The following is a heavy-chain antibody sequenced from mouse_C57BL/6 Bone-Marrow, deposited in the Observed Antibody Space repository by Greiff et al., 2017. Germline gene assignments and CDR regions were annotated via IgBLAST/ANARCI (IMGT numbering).Heavy chain of an antibody. CDR3: ASRDGYAMDY. D-gene: IGHD3-3*01. Sequence: EVKLVESGGGLVQPGGSLKLSCAASGFTFSDYYLYWVRQTPEKRLEWVAYISNGGGSTYYPDTVKGRFTISRDNAKNTLYLQMSRLKSEDTAMYYCASRDGYAMDYWGQGTSVTVSS. J-gene: IGHJ4*01. CDR2: ISNGGGST. V-gene: IGHV5-12*01. CDR1: GFTFSDYY.